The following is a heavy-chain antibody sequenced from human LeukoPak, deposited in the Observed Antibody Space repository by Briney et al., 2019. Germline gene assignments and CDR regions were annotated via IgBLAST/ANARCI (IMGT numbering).Heavy chain of an antibody. D-gene: IGHD2-2*01. J-gene: IGHJ4*02. CDR2: IIPILGIA. CDR3: ARGGCSSTSCYEFDY. Sequence: ASVKVSCKASGGTFSSYAISWVRQAPGQGLEWMGRIIPILGIANYAQKFQGRVTITADKSTSTAYMELSSLRSEDTAVYYCARGGCSSTSCYEFDYWGQGTLVTVSS. V-gene: IGHV1-69*04. CDR1: GGTFSSYA.